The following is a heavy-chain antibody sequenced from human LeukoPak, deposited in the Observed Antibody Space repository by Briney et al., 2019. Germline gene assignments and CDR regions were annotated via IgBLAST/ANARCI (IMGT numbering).Heavy chain of an antibody. D-gene: IGHD6-13*01. CDR1: GFTFSSYA. J-gene: IGHJ4*02. CDR3: AKDRSDNSTWYLGDY. V-gene: IGHV3-23*01. CDR2: ISGTGGST. Sequence: PGGSLGLSCAASGFTFSSYAMSWVRQAPGKGLEWVSAISGTGGSTYYADSVKGRFTISRDNSKNTLYLQMNSLRAEDTAIYYCAKDRSDNSTWYLGDYWGQGTLVAVSS.